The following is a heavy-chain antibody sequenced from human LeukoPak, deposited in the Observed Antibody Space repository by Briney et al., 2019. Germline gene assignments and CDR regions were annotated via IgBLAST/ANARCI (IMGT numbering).Heavy chain of an antibody. Sequence: SETLSLTCAVYGGSFSGYYWSWIRQPPGKGLEWIGEINHSGSTNYNPSLKSRVTISVDTSKNQFSLKLSSVTAADTAVYYCARAPSRLTIFGVVIISGPNWFDPWGQGTLVTVSS. CDR1: GGSFSGYY. V-gene: IGHV4-34*01. J-gene: IGHJ5*02. D-gene: IGHD3-3*01. CDR2: INHSGST. CDR3: ARAPSRLTIFGVVIISGPNWFDP.